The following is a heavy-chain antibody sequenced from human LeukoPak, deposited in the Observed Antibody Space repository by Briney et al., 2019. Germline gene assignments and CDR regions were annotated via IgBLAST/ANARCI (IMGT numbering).Heavy chain of an antibody. D-gene: IGHD6-13*01. CDR2: ISWNSGSI. V-gene: IGHV3-9*01. CDR1: GFTFDDYA. CDR3: AKADSSSWYVNIDY. Sequence: GGSLRLSCAASGFTFDDYAMHWVRQAPGKGLEWVSGISWNSGSIGYADSVKGRFTISRDNAKNSLYLQMNSLRAEDTALYYCAKADSSSWYVNIDYWGQGTLVTVSS. J-gene: IGHJ4*02.